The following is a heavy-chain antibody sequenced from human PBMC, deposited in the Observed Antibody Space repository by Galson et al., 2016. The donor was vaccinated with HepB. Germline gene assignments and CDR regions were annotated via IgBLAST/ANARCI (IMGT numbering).Heavy chain of an antibody. CDR3: SNHRG. J-gene: IGHJ4*02. D-gene: IGHD1-14*01. CDR1: GFTFTSHW. Sequence: SLRLSCAASGFTFTSHWMHWVRQAPGKGLVWVANINQGGGEKYYVDSVKGRFTISRDNSKNSLYLQMNSLRAEDTAVYYCSNHRGWGQGTLVTVSS. V-gene: IGHV3-7*03. CDR2: INQGGGEK.